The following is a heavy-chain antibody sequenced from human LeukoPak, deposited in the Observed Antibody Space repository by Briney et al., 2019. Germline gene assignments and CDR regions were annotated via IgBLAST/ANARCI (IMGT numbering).Heavy chain of an antibody. D-gene: IGHD3-3*01. CDR2: IWYDGSNE. CDR3: VRDLDHNDFWSGYWPDAFDS. J-gene: IGHJ3*02. Sequence: GRSLRLFCAASGFTFSSYGMHGVRQAPGKGLEWVAVIWYDGSNEYYADSVKGRFTISRDNSRNILYLQMSSLRAEDTAVYYCVRDLDHNDFWSGYWPDAFDSWGQGTRVFVSS. V-gene: IGHV3-33*01. CDR1: GFTFSSYG.